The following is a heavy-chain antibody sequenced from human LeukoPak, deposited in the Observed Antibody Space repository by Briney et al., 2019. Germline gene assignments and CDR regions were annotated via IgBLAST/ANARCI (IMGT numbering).Heavy chain of an antibody. J-gene: IGHJ4*02. CDR3: AVIVGARGFDY. CDR2: IRNKGRSYTT. D-gene: IGHD1-26*01. V-gene: IGHV3-72*01. Sequence: TGGSLRLSCAASGFTFSDYYMDWVRQAPGKGLEWVGRIRNKGRSYTTEYAASVKGRFTISRDDSKNSLYLQMNNLKIEDTALYYCAVIVGARGFDYWGQGTLVAVSS. CDR1: GFTFSDYY.